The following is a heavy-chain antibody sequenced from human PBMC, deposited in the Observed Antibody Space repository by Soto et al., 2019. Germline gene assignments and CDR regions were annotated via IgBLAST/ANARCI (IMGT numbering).Heavy chain of an antibody. Sequence: GGSLRLSCAASGFTFSSYAMSWVRQAPGKGLEWVSAISGSGGSTYYADSVKGRFTISRDNSKNTLYLQMNSLRAEDTAVYYCAKDPTRYYYGSGRPWGADYWGQGTLVTVSS. CDR3: AKDPTRYYYGSGRPWGADY. D-gene: IGHD3-10*01. CDR1: GFTFSSYA. V-gene: IGHV3-23*01. J-gene: IGHJ4*02. CDR2: ISGSGGST.